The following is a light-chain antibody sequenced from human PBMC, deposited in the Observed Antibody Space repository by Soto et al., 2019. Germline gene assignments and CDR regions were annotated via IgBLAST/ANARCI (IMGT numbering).Light chain of an antibody. CDR2: DAS. CDR1: QSVSSY. Sequence: EIVLTQSPATLSLSPGERATLSCRASQSVSSYLAWYQQKPGQAPRLLIYDASNRATGNPGRFSGRWAGTNFPPPLRRLGAEGFAAYYCQQRSNWPPITFGQGTRLEIK. CDR3: QQRSNWPPIT. J-gene: IGKJ5*01. V-gene: IGKV3-11*01.